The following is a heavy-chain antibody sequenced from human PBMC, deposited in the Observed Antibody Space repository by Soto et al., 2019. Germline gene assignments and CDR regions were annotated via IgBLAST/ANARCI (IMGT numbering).Heavy chain of an antibody. V-gene: IGHV1-18*01. CDR1: GYRFTNHG. Sequence: ASVKVSCKASGYRFTNHGISWVRQAPGQGLEWMGWISGNDGKTKYARKFQGRVTMTTDTSTSTAYMEMNSLRHDDTAVYYCARDFYPLAYYFDYWGQGTLVTSPQ. J-gene: IGHJ4*02. CDR3: ARDFYPLAYYFDY. CDR2: ISGNDGKT.